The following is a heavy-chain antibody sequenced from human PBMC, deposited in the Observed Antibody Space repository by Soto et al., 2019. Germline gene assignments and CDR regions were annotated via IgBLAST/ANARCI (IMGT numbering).Heavy chain of an antibody. CDR1: DDSITGGGYF. Sequence: QVQLQESGPGLVKPSQTLTLTCTVSDDSITGGGYFWTWIRQLPGKGLEWLGSTYYSGNTFYNPSLTSRGTISLDSSHRRVALRVTSVTAADTALYFCARGGSGTYHVWGQGTLDIVSS. D-gene: IGHD3-10*01. CDR3: ARGGSGTYHV. CDR2: TYYSGNT. J-gene: IGHJ4*02. V-gene: IGHV4-31*02.